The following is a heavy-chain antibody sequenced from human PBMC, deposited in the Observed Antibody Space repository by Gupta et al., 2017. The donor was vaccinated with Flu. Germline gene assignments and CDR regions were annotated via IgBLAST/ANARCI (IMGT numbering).Heavy chain of an antibody. D-gene: IGHD2-15*01. V-gene: IGHV3-7*01. CDR2: EREEVSES. Sequence: RGLEWVGKEREEVSESFYVDYVKDRFTITRNNANNEQFLKMNSLRADDTAVYYCAGESYCSGDSCPIPGGDYWGQGALVTVSS. CDR3: AGESYCSGDSCPIPGGDY. J-gene: IGHJ4*02.